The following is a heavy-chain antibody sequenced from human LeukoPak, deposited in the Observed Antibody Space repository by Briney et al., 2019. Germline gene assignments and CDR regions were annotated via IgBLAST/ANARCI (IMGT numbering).Heavy chain of an antibody. V-gene: IGHV4-38-2*02. Sequence: SETLSLTCTVSGYSISSGYYWGWIRQPPGKGLEWIGYIYYSGSTYYNPSLKSRVTISVDTSKNQFSLKLSSVTAADTAVYYCARAFSHDSSGYKGFDYWGQGTLVTVSS. D-gene: IGHD3-22*01. CDR1: GYSISSGYY. CDR3: ARAFSHDSSGYKGFDY. J-gene: IGHJ4*02. CDR2: IYYSGST.